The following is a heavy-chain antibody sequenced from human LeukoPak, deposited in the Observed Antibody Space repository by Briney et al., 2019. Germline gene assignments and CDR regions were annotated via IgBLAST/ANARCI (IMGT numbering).Heavy chain of an antibody. CDR1: GFTFSSYA. CDR3: AGGSSTTTPPDY. D-gene: IGHD2-2*01. V-gene: IGHV3-30*01. J-gene: IGHJ4*02. Sequence: GRSLRLSCAASGFTFSSYAMHWVRQAPGKGLERVAVISFDGSNKYYADSVKGRFTISRDNSKNTLYLQMNSLRAEDTAVYYCAGGSSTTTPPDYWGQGTLVTVSS. CDR2: ISFDGSNK.